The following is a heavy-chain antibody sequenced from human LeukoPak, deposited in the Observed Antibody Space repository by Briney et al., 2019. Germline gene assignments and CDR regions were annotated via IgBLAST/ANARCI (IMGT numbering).Heavy chain of an antibody. CDR1: GFTFSYHY. V-gene: IGHV3-11*04. D-gene: IGHD3-3*01. Sequence: PGGSLRLSCAASGFTFSYHYMSWIRQAPGKGLEWVSYISSSGRTIYYTDSVKGRFTISRDDSKNTQYLQMNSLRIEDSAMYYCATGSDFYYASWGQGIMVTVSS. J-gene: IGHJ5*02. CDR2: ISSSGRTI. CDR3: ATGSDFYYAS.